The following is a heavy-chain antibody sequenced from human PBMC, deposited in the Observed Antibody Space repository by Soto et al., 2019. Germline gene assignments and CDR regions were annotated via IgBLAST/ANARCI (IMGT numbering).Heavy chain of an antibody. CDR3: ARSGGAAAGVFEY. V-gene: IGHV1-69*13. CDR2: IIPIFXTA. Sequence: SVNVSCKASGRAFNSYAISWLRQAPGQGLQWTGGIIPIFXTANYAQTFQGRVTITADESTSTAYMELTSLRSEDTAVYYCARSGGAAAGVFEYRGQGTLVTVSS. D-gene: IGHD6-13*01. J-gene: IGHJ4*02. CDR1: GRAFNSYA.